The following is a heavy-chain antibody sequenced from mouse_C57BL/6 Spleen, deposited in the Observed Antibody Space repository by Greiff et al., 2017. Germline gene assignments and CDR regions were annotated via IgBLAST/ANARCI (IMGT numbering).Heavy chain of an antibody. CDR1: GYTFTSYW. V-gene: IGHV1-64*01. J-gene: IGHJ2*01. Sequence: QVQLQQPGAELVKPGASVTLSCKASGYTFTSYWMHWVKQRPGQGLEWIGMIHPNSGSTNYKEKFKSKATLTVDKSSSTAYMQLSSLTSEDSAVYYCARSEDGYHFDYWGQGTTLTVSS. CDR2: IHPNSGST. CDR3: ARSEDGYHFDY. D-gene: IGHD2-3*01.